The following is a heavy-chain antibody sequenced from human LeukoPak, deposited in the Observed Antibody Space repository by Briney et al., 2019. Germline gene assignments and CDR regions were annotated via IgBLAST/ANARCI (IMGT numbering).Heavy chain of an antibody. D-gene: IGHD3-9*01. CDR3: ARDYQTGFTGPGGDF. CDR2: INNNGDST. V-gene: IGHV3-64*01. J-gene: IGHJ4*02. Sequence: GGSLRLSCAASGYRFNNYAIHWFRQAPGKGLEYVSGINNNGDSTYYANSVKGRYTISRDNSKNTLFLQMGSLTSEDTAVYYCARDYQTGFTGPGGDFWGQGTLVTVSS. CDR1: GYRFNNYA.